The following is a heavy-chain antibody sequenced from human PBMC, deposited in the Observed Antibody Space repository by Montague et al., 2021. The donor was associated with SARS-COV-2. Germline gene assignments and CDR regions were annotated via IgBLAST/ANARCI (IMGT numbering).Heavy chain of an antibody. J-gene: IGHJ3*01. D-gene: IGHD3-16*02. CDR2: IYYTGGT. CDR1: GGSISPYY. Sequence: SETLSLTCTVSGGSISPYYWNWIRQPPGKGLEWIGYIYYTGGTKYNPSLKSRVSMSVDTSKNQFSLRLTSVGAADTAVYYCARGQVTVFAILIAFPAAGAIDVWGQGTTVTVS. CDR3: ARGQVTVFAILIAFPAAGAIDV. V-gene: IGHV4-59*13.